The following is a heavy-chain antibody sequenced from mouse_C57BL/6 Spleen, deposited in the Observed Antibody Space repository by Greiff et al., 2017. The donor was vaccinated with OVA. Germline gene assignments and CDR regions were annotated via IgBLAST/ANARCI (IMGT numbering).Heavy chain of an antibody. CDR2: IDPSDSYT. CDR3: ARGDPLYGSSYFDY. CDR1: GYTFTSYW. Sequence: QVQLQQPGAELVRPGTSVKLSCKASGYTFTSYWMHWVKQRPGQGLEWIGVIDPSDSYTNYNQKFKGKATLTVDTSSSTAYMQLSSLTSEDSAVYYCARGDPLYGSSYFDYWGQGTTLTVSS. J-gene: IGHJ2*01. D-gene: IGHD1-1*01. V-gene: IGHV1-59*01.